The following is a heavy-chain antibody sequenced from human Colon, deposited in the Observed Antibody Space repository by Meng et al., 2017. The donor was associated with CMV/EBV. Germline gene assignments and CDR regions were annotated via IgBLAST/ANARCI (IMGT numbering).Heavy chain of an antibody. CDR2: IRRDGSDK. D-gene: IGHD1-14*01. CDR1: GCSFRALA. V-gene: IGHV3-30*02. Sequence: GGSLVIYWVGSGCSFRALAMHWVRQAPGQGLEGVAFIRRDGSDKYYDDSVKGRFTITRDNTKNTVYLEMNSLREEDTGVYYCAKGRRGTVVPSAQYFDSWGQGTLVTVSS. J-gene: IGHJ4*02. CDR3: AKGRRGTVVPSAQYFDS.